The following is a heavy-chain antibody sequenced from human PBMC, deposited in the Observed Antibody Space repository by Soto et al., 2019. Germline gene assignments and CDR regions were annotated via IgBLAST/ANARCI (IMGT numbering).Heavy chain of an antibody. CDR2: IKSDGSST. D-gene: IGHD3-16*01. CDR1: GFSFDNYG. V-gene: IGHV3-23*01. Sequence: EVQLLESGGDLVQPGGSLRLSCVGSGFSFDNYGMSWVRQAPGKGLEWVSAIKSDGSSTYYAASVKDRFTISRDNSKNPLYLQLNSLRAEDTAVYYCAQLGLMTFSHKHYFNHWGRGTLVTVSS. CDR3: AQLGLMTFSHKHYFNH. J-gene: IGHJ4*02.